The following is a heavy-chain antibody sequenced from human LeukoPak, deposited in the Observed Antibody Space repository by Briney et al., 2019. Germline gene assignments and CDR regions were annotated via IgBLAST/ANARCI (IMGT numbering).Heavy chain of an antibody. Sequence: GGSLRLSCAASGFMFSSDAMHWVRQAPGKGLEWVAVISYDGSNKYYADSEKGRITISRDNSKNMPYLEMSSLRAEDTAVNYCARGSQWLDSWFDCWGQGTLVTVSS. J-gene: IGHJ4*02. D-gene: IGHD6-19*01. V-gene: IGHV3-30-3*01. CDR2: ISYDGSNK. CDR1: GFMFSSDA. CDR3: ARGSQWLDSWFDC.